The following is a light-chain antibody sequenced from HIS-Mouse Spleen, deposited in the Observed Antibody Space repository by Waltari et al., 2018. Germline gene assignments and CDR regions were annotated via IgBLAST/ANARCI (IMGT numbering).Light chain of an antibody. CDR1: QSVSSY. CDR2: DAS. CDR3: QQRSNWPPYT. J-gene: IGKJ2*01. V-gene: IGKV3-11*01. Sequence: EIVLTQSPASLSLSPGERATLSCRASQSVSSYLAWYQQKPGQATRLLIYDASNRATGIPAKFSGSVSGTDFTLTISSLEPEDFAVYYCQQRSNWPPYTFGQGTKLEIK.